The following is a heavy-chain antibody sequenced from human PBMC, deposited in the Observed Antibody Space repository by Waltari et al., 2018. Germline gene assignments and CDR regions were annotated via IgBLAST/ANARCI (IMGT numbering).Heavy chain of an antibody. CDR1: GGSISSSSYY. CDR2: IYYSGST. CDR3: ASQTITIFGVVRFDY. J-gene: IGHJ4*02. Sequence: QLQLQESGPGLVKPSETLSLTCTVSGGSISSSSYYWGWIRQPPGKGLEWIGSIYYSGSTYYNPSLKSRVTISVDTSKNQFSLKLSSVTAADTAVYYCASQTITIFGVVRFDYWGQGTLVTVSS. V-gene: IGHV4-39*01. D-gene: IGHD3-3*01.